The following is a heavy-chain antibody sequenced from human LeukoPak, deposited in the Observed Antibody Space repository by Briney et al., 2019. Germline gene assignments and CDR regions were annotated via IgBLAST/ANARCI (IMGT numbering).Heavy chain of an antibody. CDR2: IYSGGST. CDR3: AREGGQQLTRGTYYYYGMDV. CDR1: GFTVSSNY. J-gene: IGHJ6*02. Sequence: GGSLRLSCAASGFTVSSNYMSWVRQAPGKGLEWVSVIYSGGSTYYADSVKGRFTISRDNSKNTLYLQMNSLRAEDTAVYYCAREGGQQLTRGTYYYYGMDVWGQGTTVTVSS. V-gene: IGHV3-66*01. D-gene: IGHD6-13*01.